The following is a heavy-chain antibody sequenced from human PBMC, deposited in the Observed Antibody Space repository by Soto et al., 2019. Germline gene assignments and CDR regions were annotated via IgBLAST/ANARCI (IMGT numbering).Heavy chain of an antibody. J-gene: IGHJ6*02. Sequence: PSETLSLTCTVSGGSISSSSYYWGWIRQPPGKGLEWIGSIYYSGSTYYNPSLKSRVTISVDTSKSQFSLKLSSVTAADTAVYYCARRKSITIFGVVIEHYGMDVWGQGTTVTVSS. CDR1: GGSISSSSYY. D-gene: IGHD3-3*01. CDR3: ARRKSITIFGVVIEHYGMDV. V-gene: IGHV4-39*01. CDR2: IYYSGST.